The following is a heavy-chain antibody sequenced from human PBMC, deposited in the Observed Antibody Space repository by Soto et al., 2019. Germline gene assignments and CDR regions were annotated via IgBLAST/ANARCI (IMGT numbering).Heavy chain of an antibody. D-gene: IGHD4-4*01. CDR1: WFPFRKGA. V-gene: IGHV3-30-3*01. CDR3: ARTTVVSGTPDFDY. J-gene: IGHJ4*02. Sequence: GSLRLSCATPWFPFRKGAIHWVRPGPGKGLEWVAVISYGGINNYYADSVKGRFTISRDDSKNTVYLQMNGLRPEDTAVYFCARTTVVSGTPDFDYWGQGTLVTVSS. CDR2: ISYGGINN.